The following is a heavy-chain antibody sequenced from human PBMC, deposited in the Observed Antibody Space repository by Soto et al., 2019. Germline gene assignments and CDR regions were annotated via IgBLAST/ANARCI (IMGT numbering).Heavy chain of an antibody. D-gene: IGHD6-13*01. CDR1: GGSISGLY. CDR2: IYYTGST. V-gene: IGHV4-59*11. Sequence: QVQLQESGPGLVKASETQSLICTVSGGSISGLYWNWIRQAPGKGLEWIGYIYYTGSTHYNPSLRSRVTMSVDTPKNRFSLKLSSVTAADTAVYFCTREVPAAGHFDYWGQGALVTVSS. J-gene: IGHJ4*02. CDR3: TREVPAAGHFDY.